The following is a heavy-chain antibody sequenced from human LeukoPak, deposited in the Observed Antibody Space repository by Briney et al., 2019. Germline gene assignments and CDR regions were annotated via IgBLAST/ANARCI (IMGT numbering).Heavy chain of an antibody. CDR1: GGSISSYY. D-gene: IGHD3-3*01. V-gene: IGHV4-4*07. J-gene: IGHJ3*02. Sequence: SETLSLTCTVSGGSISSYYWSWIRQHAGKGLEWIGRIYTSGSTNYNPSLKSRVTMSVDTSNNQFSLKLSSVTAADTAVYYCASSITIFGVLNRQDAFDIWGQGTMVTVSS. CDR2: IYTSGST. CDR3: ASSITIFGVLNRQDAFDI.